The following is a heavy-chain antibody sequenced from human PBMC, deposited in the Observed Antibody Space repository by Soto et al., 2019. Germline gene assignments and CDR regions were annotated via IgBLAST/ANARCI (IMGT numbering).Heavy chain of an antibody. Sequence: GGSLRLSCSASGFTFSEYSMHWVRQAPGKGLQYVSTISSDGDITYCADSVKGGFTISRDNSKNTLYLQMNSLRPEDTAVYYCVKVSTFYDILTGYYSTNFFDPWGQGTLVTVSS. CDR1: GFTFSEYS. V-gene: IGHV3-64D*06. CDR2: ISSDGDIT. CDR3: VKVSTFYDILTGYYSTNFFDP. D-gene: IGHD3-9*01. J-gene: IGHJ5*02.